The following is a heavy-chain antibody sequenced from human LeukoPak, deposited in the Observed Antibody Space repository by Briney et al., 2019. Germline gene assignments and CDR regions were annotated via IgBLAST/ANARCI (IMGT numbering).Heavy chain of an antibody. CDR2: ISFDGSNK. J-gene: IGHJ4*02. CDR3: ARDLFLGTPDFFDY. V-gene: IGHV3-30-3*01. CDR1: GFILSSYP. D-gene: IGHD3-16*01. Sequence: PGTSLRLSWAASGFILSSYPVRWARPAPGGGLGWVGGISFDGSNKDYADSVKGRFTISRDDSNTTLYVHMNSLRSDDTAVYFCARDLFLGTPDFFDYWGQGTLVTVSS.